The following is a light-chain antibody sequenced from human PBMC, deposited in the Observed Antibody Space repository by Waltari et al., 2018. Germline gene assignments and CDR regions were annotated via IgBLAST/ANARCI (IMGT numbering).Light chain of an antibody. V-gene: IGLV8-61*01. CDR2: STN. Sequence: QTVVTQEPSFSVSPGGTVTLTCGLTSGSVSFTHYPSWYQQTPGQPPRTLIYSTNTRPSGVPDRFSGSILGDKAALTLTGAQADDEAAYYCVLYMSRDILFGGGTKLTVL. J-gene: IGLJ3*02. CDR1: SGSVSFTHY. CDR3: VLYMSRDIL.